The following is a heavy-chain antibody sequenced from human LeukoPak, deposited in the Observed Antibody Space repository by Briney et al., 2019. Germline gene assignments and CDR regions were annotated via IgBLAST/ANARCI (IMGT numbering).Heavy chain of an antibody. CDR1: GFDFSSYG. Sequence: GGSLRLSCAASGFDFSSYGMSWVRQSPGKGLEWVSTFSASSTITYYADSVKGRFTISRDNSKNTLYLQMHSLRDEDTAVYYCAKGDSYYDLLTCFDLWGPGTLVTVSS. CDR3: AKGDSYYDLLTCFDL. J-gene: IGHJ4*02. V-gene: IGHV3-23*01. D-gene: IGHD3-9*01. CDR2: FSASSTIT.